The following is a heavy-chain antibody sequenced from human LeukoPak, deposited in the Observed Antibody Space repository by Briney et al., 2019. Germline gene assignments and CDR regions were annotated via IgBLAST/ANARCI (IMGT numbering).Heavy chain of an antibody. CDR2: IYYSGST. CDR1: GGSISSGGYS. D-gene: IGHD3-10*01. J-gene: IGHJ4*02. V-gene: IGHV4-30-4*07. CDR3: ARGQGRGFGEPDY. Sequence: TSETLSLTCAVSGGSISSGGYSWSWIRQPPGKGLEWIGYIYYSGSTYYNPSLKSRVTISVDTSKNQFSLKLSSVTAADTAVYYCARGQGRGFGEPDYWGQGTLVTVSS.